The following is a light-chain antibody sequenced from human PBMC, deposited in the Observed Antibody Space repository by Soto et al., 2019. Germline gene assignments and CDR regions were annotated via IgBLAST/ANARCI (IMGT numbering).Light chain of an antibody. J-gene: IGLJ1*01. CDR2: DVT. Sequence: QSALTQPASVSGSPGQSITISCTGTSSDVDTYIYISWYQQHPGKAPKLIIYDVTNRPQGVSNRFSGSKSGNTASLTISGLQTEDEADYYCSSYTFSTLVFATGTKLTGL. CDR3: SSYTFSTLV. V-gene: IGLV2-14*03. CDR1: SSDVDTYIY.